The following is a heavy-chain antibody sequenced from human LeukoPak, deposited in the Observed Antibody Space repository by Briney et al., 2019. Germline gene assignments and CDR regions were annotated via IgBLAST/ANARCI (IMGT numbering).Heavy chain of an antibody. V-gene: IGHV1-18*01. CDR3: ARDPNYYGSGSYYNVGFFVL. D-gene: IGHD3-10*01. Sequence: ASVKVSCKASGYTFTSHGISWVRQAPGQGLEWMGWISAYNGNTNYAQKLQGRVTMTTDTSTSTAYMELRSLRSDDTAVYYCARDPNYYGSGSYYNVGFFVLWGQGTLVTVSS. CDR2: ISAYNGNT. J-gene: IGHJ4*02. CDR1: GYTFTSHG.